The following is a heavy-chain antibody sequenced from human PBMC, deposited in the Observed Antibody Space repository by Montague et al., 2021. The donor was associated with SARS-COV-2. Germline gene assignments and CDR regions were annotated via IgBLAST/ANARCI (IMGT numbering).Heavy chain of an antibody. CDR2: YSGGI. V-gene: IGHV4-59*01. CDR3: ARAVSVRRAVNGFDP. D-gene: IGHD3-10*01. Sequence: YSGGINSNASLKSRVSMSVDTSKNQFSLKLTSVTAAYTAVYYCARAVSVRRAVNGFDPWGQGTLVTVSS. J-gene: IGHJ5*02.